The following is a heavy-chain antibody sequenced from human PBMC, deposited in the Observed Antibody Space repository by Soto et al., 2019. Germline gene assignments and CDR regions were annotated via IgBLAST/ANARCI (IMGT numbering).Heavy chain of an antibody. CDR1: GFTFSSYG. D-gene: IGHD2-21*02. CDR3: ARKPYCGGDCYQIDY. CDR2: IWYDGSNK. V-gene: IGHV3-33*01. J-gene: IGHJ4*02. Sequence: GGSLRLSCAASGFTFSSYGMHWVRQAPGKGLEWVAVIWYDGSNKYYADSVKGRFTISRDNSKNTLYLQMNSLRAEDTAVYYCARKPYCGGDCYQIDYWGQGPLVTVSS.